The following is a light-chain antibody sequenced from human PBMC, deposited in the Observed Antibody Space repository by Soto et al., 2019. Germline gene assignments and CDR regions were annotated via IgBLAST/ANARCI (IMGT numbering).Light chain of an antibody. J-gene: IGKJ1*01. CDR2: KAS. CDR1: QSISSL. V-gene: IGKV1-5*03. CDR3: QQYSTYPWT. Sequence: DIQMTQSPSTLSASVGDRVIITCRASQSISSLLAWYQQKPGKAPKFLIYKASGLESGVPSRFSGSGSGTEFTLTISSLQPDDFATYYCQQYSTYPWTFGQGTKVEI.